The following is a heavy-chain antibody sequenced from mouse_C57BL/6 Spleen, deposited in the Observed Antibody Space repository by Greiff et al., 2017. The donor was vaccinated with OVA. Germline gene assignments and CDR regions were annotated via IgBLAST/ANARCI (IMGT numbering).Heavy chain of an antibody. CDR3: ARAPGYDYDDIYAMDY. J-gene: IGHJ4*01. D-gene: IGHD2-4*01. CDR1: GYTFTDYN. CDR2: INPNNGGT. V-gene: IGHV1-18*01. Sequence: EVQGVESGPELVKPGASVKIPCKASGYTFTDYNMDWVKQSHGKSLEWIGDINPNNGGTIYNQKFKGKATLTVDKSSSTAYMELRSLTSEDTAVYYCARAPGYDYDDIYAMDYWGQGTSVTVSS.